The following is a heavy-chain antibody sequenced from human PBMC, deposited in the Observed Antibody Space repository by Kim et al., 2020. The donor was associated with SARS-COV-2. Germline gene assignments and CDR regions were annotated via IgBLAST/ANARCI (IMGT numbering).Heavy chain of an antibody. J-gene: IGHJ4*02. CDR3: ARRSDDRPFDY. CDR2: IYYSGST. CDR1: GGSISSYY. Sequence: SETLSLTCTVSGGSISSYYWSWIRQPPGKGLEWIGYIYYSGSTNYNPSLKSRVTISVDTSKNQFSLKLSSVTAADTAVYYCARRSDDRPFDYWGQGTLVT. V-gene: IGHV4-59*08. D-gene: IGHD3-16*01.